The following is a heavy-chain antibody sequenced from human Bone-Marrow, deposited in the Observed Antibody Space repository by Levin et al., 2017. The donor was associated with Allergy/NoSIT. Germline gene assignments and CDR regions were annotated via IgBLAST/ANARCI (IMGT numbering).Heavy chain of an antibody. J-gene: IGHJ4*02. D-gene: IGHD6-19*01. CDR2: MKSDGSDI. V-gene: IGHV3-74*01. CDR1: GFTFSTYW. Sequence: PGESLKISCAASGFTFSTYWMHWVRQAPGKGLVWVARMKSDGSDINYADSVKGRFIISRDNDKNTLFLQMNSLRAEDTAVYYCARDRGGWNYADYWGQGTLVTVSS. CDR3: ARDRGGWNYADY.